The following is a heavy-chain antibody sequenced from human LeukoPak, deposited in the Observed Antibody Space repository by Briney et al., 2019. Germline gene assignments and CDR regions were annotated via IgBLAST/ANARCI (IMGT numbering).Heavy chain of an antibody. V-gene: IGHV3-15*01. J-gene: IGHJ4*02. CDR2: IKSKTDGGTT. CDR1: GFTFSNAW. Sequence: GGSLRLSCAASGFTFSNAWMSWVRQAPGKGLEWVGRIKSKTDGGTTDYAAPVKGRFTISRDDSKNTLYLQMNSLKTEDTAVYYCTTDRGGYDYWSYFDYWGQGTLVTVSS. CDR3: TTDRGGYDYWSYFDY. D-gene: IGHD5-12*01.